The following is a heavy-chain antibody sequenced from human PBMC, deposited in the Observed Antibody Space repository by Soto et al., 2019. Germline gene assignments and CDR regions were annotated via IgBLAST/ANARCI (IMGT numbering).Heavy chain of an antibody. Sequence: SVKVSCKASGGTFSSYAISWVRQAPGQGLEWMGGILPIFGTTNYAQKFQGRVTITADESTSTAYMELSRLRSDDTAKYYCAGLYVNRWVDGFDFWGQGTMVTVSS. J-gene: IGHJ3*01. CDR1: GGTFSSYA. V-gene: IGHV1-69*01. CDR3: AGLYVNRWVDGFDF. D-gene: IGHD2-8*01. CDR2: ILPIFGTT.